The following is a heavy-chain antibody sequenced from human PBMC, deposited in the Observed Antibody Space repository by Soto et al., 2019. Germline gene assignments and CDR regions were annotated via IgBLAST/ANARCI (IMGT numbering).Heavy chain of an antibody. CDR2: IYYSGST. V-gene: IGHV4-30-4*01. CDR3: ARYSSFYLDY. Sequence: SETLSLTCTVSGGSISSGDDYWSWIRQPPGKGLEWIGYIYYSGSTNYNPSLKSRVTISVDTSKNQFSLQLSSVTAADTAVYYCARYSSFYLDYWGQGTLVTVSS. J-gene: IGHJ4*02. D-gene: IGHD6-6*01. CDR1: GGSISSGDDY.